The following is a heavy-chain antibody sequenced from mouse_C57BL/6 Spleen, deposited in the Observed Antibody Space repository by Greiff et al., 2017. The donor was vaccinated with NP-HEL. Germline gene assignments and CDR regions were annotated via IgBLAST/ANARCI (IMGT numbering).Heavy chain of an antibody. V-gene: IGHV1-39*01. Sequence: VQLQQSGPELVKPGASVKISCKASGYSFTDYNMNWVKQSNGKSLEWIGVINPNYGTTSYNQKFKGKATLTVDQSSSTAYMQLNSLTSEDSAVYYCASPILSYYYGSRGAMDYWGQGTSVTVSS. D-gene: IGHD1-1*01. CDR2: INPNYGTT. CDR1: GYSFTDYN. CDR3: ASPILSYYYGSRGAMDY. J-gene: IGHJ4*01.